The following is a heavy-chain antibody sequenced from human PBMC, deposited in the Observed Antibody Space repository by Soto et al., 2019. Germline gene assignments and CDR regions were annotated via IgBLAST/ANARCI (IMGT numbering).Heavy chain of an antibody. V-gene: IGHV5-51*01. CDR2: IYPGDSDT. D-gene: IGHD3-22*01. J-gene: IGHJ4*02. CDR1: GYSFISYW. CDR3: ARHKAGVRQYDTSGYYPFDY. Sequence: EVQLVQSGAEVKKPGESVKISCKGSGYSFISYWVGWVRQMPGKGLEWMGIIYPGDSDTRYSPSFQGQVTISVDRPSSTAYLQWSSLKASDTAMYYCARHKAGVRQYDTSGYYPFDYWGQGSLVTVSS.